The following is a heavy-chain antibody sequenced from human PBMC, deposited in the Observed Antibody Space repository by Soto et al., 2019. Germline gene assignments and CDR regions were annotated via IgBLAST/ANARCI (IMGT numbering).Heavy chain of an antibody. D-gene: IGHD1-1*01. Sequence: SETLSLTCTVSGGSVTNSSYYWGWIRQSPGKGLEWIGSVYYRGRSHSKSSVKSRVTISVDTSKNRFSLSLNSVTASDTAVYFCVSQRNTVPTQAHFDYWGPGALVTVSS. CDR1: GGSVTNSSYY. J-gene: IGHJ4*02. CDR3: VSQRNTVPTQAHFDY. CDR2: VYYRGRS. V-gene: IGHV4-39*01.